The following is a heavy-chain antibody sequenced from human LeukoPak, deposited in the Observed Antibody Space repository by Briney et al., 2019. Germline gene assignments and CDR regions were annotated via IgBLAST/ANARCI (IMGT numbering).Heavy chain of an antibody. Sequence: GASVKVSCKASGYTFTSYGISWVRQAPGQGLEWMGWISAYNGNTNYAQKLQGRVTMTTDTSTSTAYMELRSLRSDDTAVYYCARVRDSSSWYERGGAFDIWAKGQWSPSLQ. CDR1: GYTFTSYG. D-gene: IGHD6-13*01. V-gene: IGHV1-18*01. CDR3: ARVRDSSSWYERGGAFDI. J-gene: IGHJ3*02. CDR2: ISAYNGNT.